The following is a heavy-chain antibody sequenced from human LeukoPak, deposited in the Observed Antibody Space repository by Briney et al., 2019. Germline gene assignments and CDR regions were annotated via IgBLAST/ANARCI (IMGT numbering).Heavy chain of an antibody. CDR2: IYPGDSDT. CDR3: ARLQSLGTAAGTIDY. CDR1: GYIFTNYW. Sequence: GESLKISCKGSGYIFTNYWIAWVRQMPGKGLEWMGIIYPGDSDTRYSPSFQGRVTISADESINTAYLQWSSLKASDTALYYCARLQSLGTAAGTIDYWGQGTLVTVSS. V-gene: IGHV5-51*01. J-gene: IGHJ4*02. D-gene: IGHD6-13*01.